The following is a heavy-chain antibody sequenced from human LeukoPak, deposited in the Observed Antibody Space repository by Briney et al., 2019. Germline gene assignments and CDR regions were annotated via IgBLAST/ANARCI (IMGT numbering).Heavy chain of an antibody. Sequence: GASLRLSCKASGYTFSSFDMHWVRQPTGQGPEWVSTIGTASDTYYPGPEEGRFTLSSDNAKNSLYLQMHSLATGDKAVYYCARVPLRGKYYYTDVRGKGTTVTVSS. CDR2: IGTASDT. CDR1: GYTFSSFD. D-gene: IGHD1-1*01. V-gene: IGHV3-13*01. J-gene: IGHJ6*03. CDR3: ARVPLRGKYYYTDV.